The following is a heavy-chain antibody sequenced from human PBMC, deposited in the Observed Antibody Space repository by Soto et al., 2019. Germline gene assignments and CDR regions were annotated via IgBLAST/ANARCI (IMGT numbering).Heavy chain of an antibody. D-gene: IGHD1-7*01. Sequence: EAQLVESGGGWVQPGGSLRLSCVASGFIFDDYAMHWVRHAPGQGLEWVSSISWNSDNIDYADSVKGRFTISRDNAKNSLYLQMSTLRAEDTALYYCTKDRRTWELRGTMDVWGQGTTVTVSS. CDR1: GFIFDDYA. CDR3: TKDRRTWELRGTMDV. J-gene: IGHJ6*01. CDR2: ISWNSDNI. V-gene: IGHV3-9*01.